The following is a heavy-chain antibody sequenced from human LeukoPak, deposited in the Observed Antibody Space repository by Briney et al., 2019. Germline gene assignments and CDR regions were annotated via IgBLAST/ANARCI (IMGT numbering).Heavy chain of an antibody. V-gene: IGHV1-18*01. CDR1: GYTFTSYG. CDR3: ARGDYYDSSGYYYGDY. J-gene: IGHJ4*02. Sequence: ASVKVSCKASGYTFTSYGISWVRQAPGQGLECMGWISAYNGNTNYAQKLQGRVTMTTDTSTSTAYMELRSLRSDDTAVYYCARGDYYDSSGYYYGDYWGQGTLVTVSS. D-gene: IGHD3-22*01. CDR2: ISAYNGNT.